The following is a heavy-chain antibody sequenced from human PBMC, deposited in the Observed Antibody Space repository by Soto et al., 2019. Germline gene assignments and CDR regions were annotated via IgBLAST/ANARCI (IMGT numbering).Heavy chain of an antibody. CDR1: GFTFGDYA. D-gene: IGHD2-15*01. CDR3: TRGSIARVVVAAPDY. CDR2: IRSKAYGGTT. J-gene: IGHJ4*02. Sequence: GGSLRLSCTASGFTFGDYAMSWFRQAPGKGLEWVGFIRSKAYGGTTEYAASVKGRFTISRDDSKSIAYLQMNSLKTEDTAVYYCTRGSIARVVVAAPDYWGQGTLVTVSS. V-gene: IGHV3-49*03.